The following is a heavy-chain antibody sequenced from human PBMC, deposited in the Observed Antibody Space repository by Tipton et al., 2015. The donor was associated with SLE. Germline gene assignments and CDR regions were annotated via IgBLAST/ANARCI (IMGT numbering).Heavy chain of an antibody. CDR1: GFTFSDNF. J-gene: IGHJ6*04. V-gene: IGHV3-11*01. CDR2: ISGSGTGI. D-gene: IGHD3-16*01. CDR3: AMGSGRLDV. Sequence: SLRLSCAASGFTFSDNFMSWIRQAPGKGLEWVSYISGSGTGIFYADSVKGRFNISRDNAKNPLYLQINNLRAEDTAVYFCAMGSGRLDVWGNGTTVTVSS.